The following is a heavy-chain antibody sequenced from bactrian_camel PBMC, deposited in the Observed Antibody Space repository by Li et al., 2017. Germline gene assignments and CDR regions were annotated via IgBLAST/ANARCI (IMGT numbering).Heavy chain of an antibody. CDR1: GFTTGLTLESKC. CDR3: AEDRFACLKGPHSRLDRNEYKV. V-gene: IGHV3S28*01. D-gene: IGHD5*01. CDR2: IYTDGVTI. Sequence: QLVESGGGSVQPGGSLNVSCTASGFTTGLTLESKCMGWFRQAPGKEREGVAVIYTDGVTIYYDDSVKGRFTISRDNAKNMVYLQMNSLLPEDTAMYNCAEDRFACLKGPHSRLDRNEYKVWGQGTQVTVS. J-gene: IGHJ4*01.